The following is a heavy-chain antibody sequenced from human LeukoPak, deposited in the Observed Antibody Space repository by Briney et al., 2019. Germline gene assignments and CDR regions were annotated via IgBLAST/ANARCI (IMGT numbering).Heavy chain of an antibody. J-gene: IGHJ4*02. D-gene: IGHD6-19*01. CDR3: AKAYRTSGIAVAGWDY. CDR1: GFTFSSYA. V-gene: IGHV3-23*01. Sequence: GGCLRLSCAASGFTFSSYAMSWVRQAAGKGLEWVSAITNSGSSTYYTDSVKGRFTISRDNSKNTLYLQMNSLRAEDTALYYCAKAYRTSGIAVAGWDYWGQGTLVTVSS. CDR2: ITNSGSST.